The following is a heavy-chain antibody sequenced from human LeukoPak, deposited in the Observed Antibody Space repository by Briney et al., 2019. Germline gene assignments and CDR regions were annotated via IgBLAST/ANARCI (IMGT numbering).Heavy chain of an antibody. CDR2: IIPILGIA. CDR3: ARHVDTAMVIWDHNYYYYGMDV. Sequence: SVNVSCKASGGTFSSYTISWVRQAPGQGLEWMGRIIPILGIANYAQKFQGRVTITADKSTSTAYMELSRLRSEDTAVYYCARHVDTAMVIWDHNYYYYGMDVWGQGTTVTVSS. J-gene: IGHJ6*02. V-gene: IGHV1-69*02. D-gene: IGHD5-18*01. CDR1: GGTFSSYT.